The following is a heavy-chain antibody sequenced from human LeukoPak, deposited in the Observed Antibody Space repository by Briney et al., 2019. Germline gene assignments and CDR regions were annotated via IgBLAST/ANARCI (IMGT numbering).Heavy chain of an antibody. V-gene: IGHV3-48*03. CDR1: GFTFSSYE. Sequence: GGSLRLSCAASGFTFSSYEMNWVRQAPGKGLEWVSYISSSGSTIYYADSVKGRFTISRDNSKNTLYLQMNSLRAEDTAVYYCATSIAVAGTLDYWGQGTLVTVSS. J-gene: IGHJ4*02. D-gene: IGHD6-19*01. CDR2: ISSSGSTI. CDR3: ATSIAVAGTLDY.